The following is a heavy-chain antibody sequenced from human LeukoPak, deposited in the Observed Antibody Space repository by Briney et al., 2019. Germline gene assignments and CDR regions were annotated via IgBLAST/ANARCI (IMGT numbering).Heavy chain of an antibody. CDR1: GFTFSSYA. D-gene: IGHD6-19*01. Sequence: SGGSLRLSCAASGFTFSSYAMSWVRQAPGKGLEWVSAISGSGGSTYYADSVKGRFIISRDDSKNTLYLQMNSLRAEDTAVYYCAKVTWYSGWDYFDHWGQGTLVTVSS. CDR2: ISGSGGST. CDR3: AKVTWYSGWDYFDH. V-gene: IGHV3-23*01. J-gene: IGHJ4*02.